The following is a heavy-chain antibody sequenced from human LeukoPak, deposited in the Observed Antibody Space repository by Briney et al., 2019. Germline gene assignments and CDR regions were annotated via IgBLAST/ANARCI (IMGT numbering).Heavy chain of an antibody. CDR3: ARATGATYNCDY. CDR2: INSDGGTT. J-gene: IGHJ4*02. Sequence: GGSLSLSCAASGFTFSSYWMHWVRQAPGKGLVWVSRINSDGGTTSYADSVKGRFTISTDNAKNTMYLQMSSLRDEDTGVYYCARATGATYNCDYWGQGSLVTVSS. D-gene: IGHD1-1*01. CDR1: GFTFSSYW. V-gene: IGHV3-74*01.